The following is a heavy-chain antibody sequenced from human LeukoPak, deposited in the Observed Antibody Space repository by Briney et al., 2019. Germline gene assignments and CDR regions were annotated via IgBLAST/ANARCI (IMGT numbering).Heavy chain of an antibody. CDR2: ISWNSGSI. CDR3: AKGRYSSDWGNEYFQH. CDR1: GFTFDDYA. V-gene: IGHV3-9*01. D-gene: IGHD6-19*01. Sequence: PGGSLRLSCAASGFTFDDYAMHWVRQAPGKGLEWVSGISWNSGSIGYAEAVKGRFAISGDIAKNSLYLQVNSLRAEDTALYYCAKGRYSSDWGNEYFQHWGQGTLVTVSS. J-gene: IGHJ1*01.